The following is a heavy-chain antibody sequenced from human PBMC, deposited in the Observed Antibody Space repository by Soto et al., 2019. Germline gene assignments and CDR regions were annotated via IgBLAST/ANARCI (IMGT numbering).Heavy chain of an antibody. J-gene: IGHJ5*02. V-gene: IGHV1-69*13. Sequence: GASVKVSCKASGGTFNNYPITWVRQAPGQGLEWMGGSIPIFGTANYAQKFQGRVTISVDESTSTAYMELSSLRSEDTAVYYCARIGLFARELVAWGQGTLVTVSS. CDR3: ARIGLFARELVA. CDR2: SIPIFGTA. CDR1: GGTFNNYP. D-gene: IGHD1-7*01.